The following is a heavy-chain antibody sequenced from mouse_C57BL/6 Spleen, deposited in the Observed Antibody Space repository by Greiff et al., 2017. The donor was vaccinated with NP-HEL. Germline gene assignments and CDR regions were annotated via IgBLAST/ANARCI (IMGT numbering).Heavy chain of an antibody. Sequence: VSGFSLTSYGVHWVRQSPGKGLEWLGVIWRGGSTDYNAAFMSRLSITKDNSKSQVFFKMNSLQADDTAIYYCAKGDYGNYLDYWGQGTTLTVSS. J-gene: IGHJ2*01. CDR1: GFSLTSYG. CDR3: AKGDYGNYLDY. D-gene: IGHD2-1*01. CDR2: IWRGGST. V-gene: IGHV2-5*01.